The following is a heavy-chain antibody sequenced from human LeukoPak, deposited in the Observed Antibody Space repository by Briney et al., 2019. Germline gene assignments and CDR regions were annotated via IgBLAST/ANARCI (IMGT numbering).Heavy chain of an antibody. CDR3: ARYEVFRYYFDY. J-gene: IGHJ4*02. CDR1: GYTFTCYY. D-gene: IGHD2-21*01. CDR2: INPNSGGT. V-gene: IGHV1-2*02. Sequence: GASVKVSCKASGYTFTCYYMHWVRQAPGQGLEWMGWINPNSGGTNYAQKFQGRVTMTRDTSISTAYMELSRLRSDDTAVYYCARYEVFRYYFDYWGQGTLVTVSS.